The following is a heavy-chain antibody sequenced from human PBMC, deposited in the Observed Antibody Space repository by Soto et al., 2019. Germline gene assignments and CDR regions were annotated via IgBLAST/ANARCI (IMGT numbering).Heavy chain of an antibody. CDR3: AREIAVAGTHYFDS. J-gene: IGHJ4*02. Sequence: TVSGGSIINYYWSWIRQPPGKGLEWIGYIYYSGSINYNPSLKSRVTISEDTSKNQFSLKMSSVTAADTAVYYCAREIAVAGTHYFDSWGQGTLVTVSS. CDR2: IYYSGSI. V-gene: IGHV4-59*01. CDR1: GGSIINYY. D-gene: IGHD6-19*01.